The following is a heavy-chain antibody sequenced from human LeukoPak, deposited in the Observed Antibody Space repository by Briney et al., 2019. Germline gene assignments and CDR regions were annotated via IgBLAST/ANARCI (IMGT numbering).Heavy chain of an antibody. J-gene: IGHJ3*02. CDR3: TRDGAFDI. Sequence: ASVKVSCKASGYTFTDYYMRWVRQAPGQGLQWMGWINPNSGVTNSAQNFQGRISMTRDTSISTAYMELSRLGSDDTAVYYCTRDGAFDIWGQGTMVTVSS. CDR1: GYTFTDYY. CDR2: INPNSGVT. V-gene: IGHV1-2*02.